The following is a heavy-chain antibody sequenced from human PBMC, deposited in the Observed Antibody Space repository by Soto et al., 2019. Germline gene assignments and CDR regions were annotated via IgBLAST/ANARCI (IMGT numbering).Heavy chain of an antibody. Sequence: ASVKVSCKASGYTFTGYYMHWVRQAPGQGLEWMGWINPNSGGTNYAQKFQGWVTMTRDTSISTAYMELSRLRSDDTAVYYCARGRLWFERSYYYMDVWGKGTTVTVSS. CDR2: INPNSGGT. CDR1: GYTFTGYY. CDR3: ARGRLWFERSYYYMDV. J-gene: IGHJ6*03. D-gene: IGHD3-10*01. V-gene: IGHV1-2*04.